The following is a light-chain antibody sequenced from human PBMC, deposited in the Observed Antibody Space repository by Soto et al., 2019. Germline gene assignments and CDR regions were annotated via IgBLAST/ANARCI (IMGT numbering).Light chain of an antibody. V-gene: IGLV2-14*01. CDR2: EVS. J-gene: IGLJ1*01. CDR3: SSYTSTTTLGV. Sequence: QSALTKPASVSGSPGQSSTISCPGTSSDVGTYNYVSWYQQHPGKAPKLIIYEVSDRPSGVSNRFSGSRSGNTASLTISGLQAEDEADYFCSSYTSTTTLGVFGTGTKVTVL. CDR1: SSDVGTYNY.